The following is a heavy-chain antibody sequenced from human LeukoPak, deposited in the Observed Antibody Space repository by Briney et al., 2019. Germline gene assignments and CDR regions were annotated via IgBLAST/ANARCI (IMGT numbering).Heavy chain of an antibody. J-gene: IGHJ5*02. D-gene: IGHD3-10*01. CDR3: AKEGPAYGSGSYHKYNWFDP. CDR1: GLTFSSYG. CDR2: ISYDGSNK. V-gene: IGHV3-30*18. Sequence: GGSLRLSCAASGLTFSSYGMPWVRQAPGKGLEWVAVISYDGSNKYYADSVKGRFTISRDNSKNTLYLQMNSLRAEDTAVYYCAKEGPAYGSGSYHKYNWFDPWGQGTLVTVSS.